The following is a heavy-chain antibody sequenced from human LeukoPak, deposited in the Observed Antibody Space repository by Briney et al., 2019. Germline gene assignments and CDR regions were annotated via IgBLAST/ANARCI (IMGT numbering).Heavy chain of an antibody. CDR2: IYYSGST. V-gene: IGHV4-59*01. CDR1: GGSFSGYY. Sequence: SETLSLTCAVYGGSFSGYYWSWIRQPPGKGLEWIGYIYYSGSTNYNPSLKSRVTISVDTSKNQFSLKLSSVTAADTAVYYCARGPPREPWYSSGWYATGFDYWGQGTLVTVSS. CDR3: ARGPPREPWYSSGWYATGFDY. J-gene: IGHJ4*02. D-gene: IGHD6-19*01.